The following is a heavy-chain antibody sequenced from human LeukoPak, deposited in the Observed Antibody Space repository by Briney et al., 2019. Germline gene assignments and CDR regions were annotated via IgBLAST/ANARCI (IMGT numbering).Heavy chain of an antibody. Sequence: ASVKVSCKASGYTFTSYDINWVRQATGQGLEWMGWMNPNSGNTGYAQKFQGRVTMTRNTSISTAYMELSSLRSEDTAVYYCARGVADIVVVPAAHRGYFDYWGQGTLVTVSS. D-gene: IGHD2-2*01. J-gene: IGHJ4*02. CDR2: MNPNSGNT. CDR3: ARGVADIVVVPAAHRGYFDY. CDR1: GYTFTSYD. V-gene: IGHV1-8*01.